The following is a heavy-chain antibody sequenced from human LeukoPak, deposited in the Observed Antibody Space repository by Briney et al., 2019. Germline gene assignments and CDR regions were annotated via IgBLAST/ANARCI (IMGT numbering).Heavy chain of an antibody. Sequence: SETLSLACAVYGGSFSGYYWSWIRQPPGKGLEWIGEINHSGSTNYNPSLKSRVTISVDTSKNQFSLKLSSVTAADTAVYYCTRGSIAYYYMDVWGKGTTVTISS. CDR1: GGSFSGYY. V-gene: IGHV4-34*01. CDR2: INHSGST. J-gene: IGHJ6*03. D-gene: IGHD3-22*01. CDR3: TRGSIAYYYMDV.